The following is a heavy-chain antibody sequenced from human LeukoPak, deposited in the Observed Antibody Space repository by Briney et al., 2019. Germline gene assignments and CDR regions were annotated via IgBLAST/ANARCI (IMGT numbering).Heavy chain of an antibody. CDR3: ASSKHPAGSSSSDFDY. CDR2: INAGNGNT. V-gene: IGHV1-3*01. Sequence: ASVKVSCKASGYTFTSYAMHWVRQAPGQRLEWMGWINAGNGNTKYSQKFQGRVTITRDTSASTAYMELSSLRSEGTAVYYCASSKHPAGSSSSDFDYWGQGTLVTVSS. CDR1: GYTFTSYA. J-gene: IGHJ4*02. D-gene: IGHD6-6*01.